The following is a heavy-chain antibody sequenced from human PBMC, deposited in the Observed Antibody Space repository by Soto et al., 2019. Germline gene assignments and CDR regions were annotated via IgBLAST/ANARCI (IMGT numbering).Heavy chain of an antibody. J-gene: IGHJ4*02. CDR3: ARDRTVGSHYFDY. D-gene: IGHD1-26*01. V-gene: IGHV4-31*03. CDR2: IYYSGST. CDR1: GGSISSGGYY. Sequence: PSETLSLTCTVSGGSISSGGYYWSWIRQHPGKGLEWIGYIYYSGSTYYNPSLKSRVNISVDTSKNQLSLKLSSVTAADTAVYYCARDRTVGSHYFDYWGQGTLVTVSS.